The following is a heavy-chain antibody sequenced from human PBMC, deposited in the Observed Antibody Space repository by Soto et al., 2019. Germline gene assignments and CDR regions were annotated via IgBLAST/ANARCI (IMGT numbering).Heavy chain of an antibody. CDR2: IYYSGST. V-gene: IGHV4-59*01. J-gene: IGHJ4*02. CDR1: GGSISSYY. CDR3: ARSYTAMASPFDY. D-gene: IGHD5-18*01. Sequence: ASETLSLTCTVSGGSISSYYWSWIRQPPGKGLEWIGYIYYSGSTNYNPSLKSRVTISVDTSKNQFSLKLSSVTAADTAVYYCARSYTAMASPFDYWGQGTLVTVSS.